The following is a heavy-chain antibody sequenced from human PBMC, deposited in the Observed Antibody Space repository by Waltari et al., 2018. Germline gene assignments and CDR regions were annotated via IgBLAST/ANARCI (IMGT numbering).Heavy chain of an antibody. CDR2: INHSGST. Sequence: QVQLQQWGAGLLKPSETLSLTCAVYGGSFSGYYWSWIRQPPGKGPEWIGEINHSGSTNYNPSLKSRVTISVDTSKNQFSLKLSSVTAADTAVYYCASLRGGSSPAPSRVYYYYYMDVWGKGTTVTISS. J-gene: IGHJ6*03. D-gene: IGHD2-2*01. V-gene: IGHV4-34*01. CDR3: ASLRGGSSPAPSRVYYYYYMDV. CDR1: GGSFSGYY.